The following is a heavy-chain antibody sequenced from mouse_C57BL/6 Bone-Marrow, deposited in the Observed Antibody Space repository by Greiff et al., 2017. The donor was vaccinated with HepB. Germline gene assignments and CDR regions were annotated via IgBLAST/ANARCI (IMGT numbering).Heavy chain of an antibody. J-gene: IGHJ4*01. V-gene: IGHV3-3*01. CDR1: GFSINSDCY. D-gene: IGHD2-4*01. CDR2: TFYSGIT. Sequence: EVKLQESGPSLVRPSQTLSLTCTVTGFSINSDCYWIWIRQFPGNKLEYIGYTFYSGITYYNPSLESRTYITRDTSKNQFSLKLSSVTTEDTATYYCARARLRPLYYYAMDYWGQGTSVTVSS. CDR3: ARARLRPLYYYAMDY.